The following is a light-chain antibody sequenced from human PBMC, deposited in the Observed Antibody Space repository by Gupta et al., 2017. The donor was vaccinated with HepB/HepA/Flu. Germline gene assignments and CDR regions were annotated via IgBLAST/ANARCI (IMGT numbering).Light chain of an antibody. CDR2: SAS. CDR3: LQDLSDPLT. V-gene: IGKV1-6*01. J-gene: IGKJ4*01. Sequence: AIQMPQSPSSLSASAGDRVTITCRASQDIRNELSWYQQTPGRAPKILISSASNLQTGVPSRFSGSGSGTDFTLTISSLQPEDIATYYCLQDLSDPLTFGGGTKVEI. CDR1: QDIRNE.